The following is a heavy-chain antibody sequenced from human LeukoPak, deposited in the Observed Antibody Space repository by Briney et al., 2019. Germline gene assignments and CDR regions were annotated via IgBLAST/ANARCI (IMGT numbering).Heavy chain of an antibody. D-gene: IGHD2-15*01. Sequence: SETLSLTCTVSGGSITSYYWTWIRQPPGKGLEWIGYIYHSGTTNYNPSLKSRVTISVDTSKNQFSLKLSSVTAADTAVYYCAQKAPYSPGYSQDWGQGTLATVSS. CDR2: IYHSGTT. CDR1: GGSITSYY. V-gene: IGHV4-59*01. CDR3: AQKAPYSPGYSQD. J-gene: IGHJ1*01.